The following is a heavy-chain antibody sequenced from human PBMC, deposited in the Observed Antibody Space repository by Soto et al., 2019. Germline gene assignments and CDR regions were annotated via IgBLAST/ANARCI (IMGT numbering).Heavy chain of an antibody. CDR1: GGSISSYY. CDR3: ARGGWRQIDY. D-gene: IGHD3-3*01. J-gene: IGHJ4*02. CDR2: IYYRGNT. V-gene: IGHV4-59*08. Sequence: SGTLSLTCTVPGGSISSYYWSWIRQPPGEGLEWSGDIYYRGNTKYNPSHKSRDTISVDTSKKQFSLKLSSVTAADTVVYYCARGGWRQIDYWGQGTLVTVSS.